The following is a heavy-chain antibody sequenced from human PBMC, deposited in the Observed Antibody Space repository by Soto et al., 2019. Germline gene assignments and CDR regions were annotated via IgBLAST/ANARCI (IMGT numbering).Heavy chain of an antibody. Sequence: EVQLVESGGGLVQPGGSLRLSCAASGFTFSSYNMNWVRQAPGQGLEWVSYISSGGSVIYYADSVRGRFTISRNDAKNSLYVQMDSLRDEDTAVYYCARGDSSVHLFDYWGQGTLVTVSS. CDR1: GFTFSSYN. CDR3: ARGDSSVHLFDY. CDR2: ISSGGSVI. D-gene: IGHD3-22*01. J-gene: IGHJ4*02. V-gene: IGHV3-48*02.